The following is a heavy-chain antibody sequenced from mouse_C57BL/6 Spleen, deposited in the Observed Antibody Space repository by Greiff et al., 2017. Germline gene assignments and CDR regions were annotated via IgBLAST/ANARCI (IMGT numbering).Heavy chain of an antibody. J-gene: IGHJ3*01. CDR1: GYTFTDYN. CDR3: AANLLLRYPFAY. CDR2: INPNNGGT. V-gene: IGHV1-18*01. Sequence: VQLQQSGPELVKPGASVKIPCKASGYTFTDYNMDWVKQSHGKSLEWIGDINPNNGGTIYNQKFKGKATLTVDKSSSTAYMELRSLTSEDTAVYYCAANLLLRYPFAYWGQGTLVTVSA. D-gene: IGHD1-1*01.